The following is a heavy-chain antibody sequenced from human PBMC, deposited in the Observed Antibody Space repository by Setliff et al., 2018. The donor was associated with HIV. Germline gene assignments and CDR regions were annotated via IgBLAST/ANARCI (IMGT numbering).Heavy chain of an antibody. V-gene: IGHV5-51*01. D-gene: IGHD6-6*01. CDR2: IYPDDSDA. J-gene: IGHJ5*02. CDR1: GYYFSSYW. Sequence: GESLKISCNGSGYYFSSYWVAWVRQMPGKGLEWMGNIYPDDSDAEYNPSFEGHVTMSVDKSITTVYLQWTSLKSSDTAIYYCARRPSSYNWFDPWGQGTLVTVSS. CDR3: ARRPSSYNWFDP.